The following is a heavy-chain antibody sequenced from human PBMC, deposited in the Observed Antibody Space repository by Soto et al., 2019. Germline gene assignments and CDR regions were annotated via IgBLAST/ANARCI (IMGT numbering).Heavy chain of an antibody. D-gene: IGHD6-13*01. CDR3: AGVVWSAAGTANFDY. V-gene: IGHV1-69*06. CDR1: GGTFNNYA. CDR2: IIPIFGTA. J-gene: IGHJ4*02. Sequence: GASVKVSCKASGGTFNNYAFSWVRQAPGQGLEWMGGIIPIFGTANYAQKFQGRVTITADKSTSTAYMELSSLRSEDTAVYYCAGVVWSAAGTANFDYWGQGTQVTVSS.